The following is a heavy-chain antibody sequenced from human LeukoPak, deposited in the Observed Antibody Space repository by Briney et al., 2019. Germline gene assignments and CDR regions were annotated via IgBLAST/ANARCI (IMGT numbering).Heavy chain of an antibody. J-gene: IGHJ4*02. D-gene: IGHD1-14*01. CDR1: GFTFNNYA. CDR2: LSGSADGI. CDR3: ARSNQADDY. V-gene: IGHV3-23*01. Sequence: PGGSLRLSCAASGFTFNNYAMSWVRQAPGKGLEWVSALSGSADGIYYADSVKGRFTISRDNAKNTLYLQMDSLRAEDTGVYYCARSNQADDYWGQGTLVTVSS.